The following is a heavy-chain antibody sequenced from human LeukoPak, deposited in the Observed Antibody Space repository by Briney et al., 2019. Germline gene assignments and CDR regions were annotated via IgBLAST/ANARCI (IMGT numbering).Heavy chain of an antibody. V-gene: IGHV3-30*18. CDR3: AEDTSAAYYYYGMDV. D-gene: IGHD6-13*01. CDR2: ISYDGSNI. CDR1: GFTFSSYG. Sequence: GSSLTLPCAACGFTFSSYGVHWVRQARGKGLEWVAVISYDGSNIYYADPVQGRVTISRHNSKNTLYLQMNSLRAEDTAVYYCAEDTSAAYYYYGMDVWGQGTTVTVSS. J-gene: IGHJ6*02.